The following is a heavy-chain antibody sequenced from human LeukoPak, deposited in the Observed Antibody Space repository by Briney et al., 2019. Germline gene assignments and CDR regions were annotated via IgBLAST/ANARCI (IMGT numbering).Heavy chain of an antibody. V-gene: IGHV1-46*01. CDR1: GYTFTSYY. D-gene: IGHD5-12*01. CDR3: ARDLVLGVTTKALFDY. J-gene: IGHJ4*02. CDR2: INPSGGST. Sequence: GSVMVSCKAAGYTFTSYYMHWVRQAPGQGLEWMGVINPSGGSTSYAQKFQGRVTMTRDMSTSTVYMELSSLRFEDTAVYYCARDLVLGVTTKALFDYWGQGTLVTVSS.